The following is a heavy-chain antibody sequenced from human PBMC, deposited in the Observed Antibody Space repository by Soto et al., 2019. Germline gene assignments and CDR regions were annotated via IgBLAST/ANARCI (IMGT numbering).Heavy chain of an antibody. Sequence: PSETLSLTCAVSGGSISSGGYSWSWIRQPPGKGLEWIGYMYHSGSTYYNPSLKSRVTISIDRSKNQFSLNLSSVTAADTAVYHCARGRYYDGSDPLVLHYWGQETLVTVSS. J-gene: IGHJ4*02. CDR2: MYHSGST. V-gene: IGHV4-30-2*01. D-gene: IGHD3-10*01. CDR3: ARGRYYDGSDPLVLHY. CDR1: GGSISSGGYS.